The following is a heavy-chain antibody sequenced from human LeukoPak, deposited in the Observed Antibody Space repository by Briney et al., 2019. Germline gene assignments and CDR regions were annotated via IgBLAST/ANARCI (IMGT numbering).Heavy chain of an antibody. J-gene: IGHJ6*02. CDR2: ISSSSSTI. D-gene: IGHD3-22*01. CDR1: GFTFSSYS. V-gene: IGHV3-48*01. Sequence: GGSLRLSCAASGFTFSSYSMNWVRQAPGKGLEWVSYISSSSSTIYYADSVKGRFTISRDNAKNSLYLQMNSLRAEDTAVYYCARDYYDSSGYWNYHYYGMDVWGQGTTVTVPS. CDR3: ARDYYDSSGYWNYHYYGMDV.